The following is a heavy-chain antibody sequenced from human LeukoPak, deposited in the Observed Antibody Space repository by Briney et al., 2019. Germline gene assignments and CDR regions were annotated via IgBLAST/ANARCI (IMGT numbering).Heavy chain of an antibody. CDR2: ISSSSSYI. D-gene: IGHD3-16*02. CDR3: ARGPFGSYYDYVWGSYRYTPGWFDP. V-gene: IGHV3-21*01. J-gene: IGHJ5*02. Sequence: KAGGSLRLSCAASGFTFSSYTMNWVRQAPGKGLEWVSSISSSSSYIFYADSMKGRFTISRDNAKNSLYLQMNSLRAEDTAVYYCARGPFGSYYDYVWGSYRYTPGWFDPWGQGTLVTVSS. CDR1: GFTFSSYT.